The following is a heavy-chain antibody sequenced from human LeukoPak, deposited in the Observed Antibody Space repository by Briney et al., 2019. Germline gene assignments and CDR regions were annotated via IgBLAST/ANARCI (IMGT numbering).Heavy chain of an antibody. Sequence: GGSLRLSCTASGVTFSSHEMNWVRQPPGKGLQWISNINHIGQTTYYADSVKGRFTIYRDNARNSLFLEMNSLRAEDTAVYYCAKDPGRGYSYGYLSWGQGTLVTVSS. CDR1: GVTFSSHE. CDR2: INHIGQTT. D-gene: IGHD5-18*01. V-gene: IGHV3-48*03. CDR3: AKDPGRGYSYGYLS. J-gene: IGHJ5*02.